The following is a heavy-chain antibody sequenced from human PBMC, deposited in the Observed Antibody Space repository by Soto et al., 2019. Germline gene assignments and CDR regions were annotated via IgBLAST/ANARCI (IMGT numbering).Heavy chain of an antibody. V-gene: IGHV3-21*01. D-gene: IGHD6-13*01. J-gene: IGHJ6*02. CDR2: ISSSSSYI. CDR3: ARDWGYSSSWPTHGMDV. CDR1: GFTFSSYS. Sequence: EVQLVESGGGLVKPGGSLRLSCAASGFTFSSYSMNWVRQAPGKGLEWVSSISSSSSYIYYADSVKGRFTISRDNAKNSLYLQMNSLRAEDTAVYYFARDWGYSSSWPTHGMDVWGQGTTVTVSS.